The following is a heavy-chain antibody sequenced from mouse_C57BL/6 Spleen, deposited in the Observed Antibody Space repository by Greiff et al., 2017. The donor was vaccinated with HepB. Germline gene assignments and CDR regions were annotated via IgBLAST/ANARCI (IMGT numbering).Heavy chain of an antibody. CDR1: GYTFTSYW. V-gene: IGHV1-59*01. CDR3: ARGVTTRAMDY. J-gene: IGHJ4*01. D-gene: IGHD2-2*01. Sequence: VQLQQPGAELVRPGPSVKLSCKASGYTFTSYWMHWVKQRPGQGLEWIGVIDPSDSYTNYNQKFKGKATLTVDTSSSTAYMQLSSLTSEDSAVYYCARGVTTRAMDYWGQGTSVTVSS. CDR2: IDPSDSYT.